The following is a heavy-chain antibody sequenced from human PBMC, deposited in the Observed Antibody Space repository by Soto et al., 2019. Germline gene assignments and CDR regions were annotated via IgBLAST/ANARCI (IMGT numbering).Heavy chain of an antibody. CDR1: VGSISSGDYY. J-gene: IGHJ4*02. CDR2: IYYSGNT. V-gene: IGHV4-30-4*01. Sequence: TLSLTCTVSVGSISSGDYYWSWILQPPGKGLEWIGYIYYSGNTYYNPSLKSRVTISLDTSKNQFSLNLTSVTAADTAVYYCARAQLVGYYFDYWGQGTLVTVSS. D-gene: IGHD2-2*01. CDR3: ARAQLVGYYFDY.